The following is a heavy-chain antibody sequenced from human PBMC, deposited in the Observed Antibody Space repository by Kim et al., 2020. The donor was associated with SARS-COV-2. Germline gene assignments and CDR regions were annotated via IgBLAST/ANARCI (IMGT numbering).Heavy chain of an antibody. CDR1: GFTFSSYG. CDR3: AKDLGGPGVVRTSYFDY. V-gene: IGHV3-30*18. Sequence: GGSLRLSCAASGFTFSSYGMHWVRQAPGKGLEWVAVISYDGSNKYYADSVKGRFTISRDNSKNTLYLQMNSLRAEDTAVYYCAKDLGGPGVVRTSYFDYWGQGTLVTVSS. CDR2: ISYDGSNK. D-gene: IGHD3-10*01. J-gene: IGHJ4*02.